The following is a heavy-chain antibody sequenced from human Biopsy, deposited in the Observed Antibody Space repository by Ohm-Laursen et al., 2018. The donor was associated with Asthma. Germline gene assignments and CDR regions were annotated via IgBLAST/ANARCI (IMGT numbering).Heavy chain of an antibody. D-gene: IGHD6-19*01. Sequence: LRLSCAASGFTFSSSAMSWVRQPPGKGLEWFGFIHYSGSTSYNPSLKGGVTISVDTSKNQFSLKLSSVTAADTAVYYCARASVAASSNWFDPWGQGTLVTVSS. CDR3: ARASVAASSNWFDP. J-gene: IGHJ5*02. CDR2: IHYSGST. CDR1: GFTFSSSA. V-gene: IGHV4-30-4*08.